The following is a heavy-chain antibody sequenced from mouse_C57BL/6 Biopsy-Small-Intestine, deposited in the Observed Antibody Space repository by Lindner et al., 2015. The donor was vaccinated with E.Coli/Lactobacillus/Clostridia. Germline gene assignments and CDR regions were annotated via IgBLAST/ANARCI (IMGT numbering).Heavy chain of an antibody. D-gene: IGHD1-1*02. CDR2: VSAYNGKT. Sequence: SVKVSCKASGYTFTTYGFSWVRQAPGQGLEWMGWVSAYNGKTTCKENFQGRVTMTADTSTDTAYMELKSLRSDDTAIYYCARVRQTGVVVDATVAHDYWGQGTLVSVSS. V-gene: IGHV1-84*02. CDR1: GYTFTTYG. J-gene: IGHJ4*01. CDR3: ARVRQTGVVVDATVAHDY.